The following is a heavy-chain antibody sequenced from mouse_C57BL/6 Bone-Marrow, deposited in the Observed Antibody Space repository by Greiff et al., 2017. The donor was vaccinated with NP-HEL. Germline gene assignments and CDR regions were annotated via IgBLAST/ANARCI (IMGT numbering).Heavy chain of an antibody. CDR1: GFTFSSYA. V-gene: IGHV5-4*01. J-gene: IGHJ3*01. CDR2: ISDGGSYT. Sequence: DVHLVESGGGLVKPGGSLKLSCAASGFTFSSYAMSWVRQTPEKRLEWVATISDGGSYTYYPDNVKGRFTISRDNAKNNLYLQMSHLKSEDTAMYYCASNLLLRSFAYWGQGTLVTVSA. D-gene: IGHD1-1*01. CDR3: ASNLLLRSFAY.